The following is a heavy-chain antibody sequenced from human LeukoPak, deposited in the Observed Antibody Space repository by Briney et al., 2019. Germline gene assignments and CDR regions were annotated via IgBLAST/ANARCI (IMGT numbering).Heavy chain of an antibody. CDR2: IYYSGST. D-gene: IGHD6-19*01. CDR3: ASLLSSGWYLDY. CDR1: GGSISSSSYY. Sequence: PSETLSLTCTVSGGSISSSSYYWGWIRQPPGKGLEWIGSIYYSGSTYYNPSLKSRVTISVDTSKNQFSLKLSSVTAADTAVYYCASLLSSGWYLDYWGQGTLVTVSS. J-gene: IGHJ4*02. V-gene: IGHV4-39*01.